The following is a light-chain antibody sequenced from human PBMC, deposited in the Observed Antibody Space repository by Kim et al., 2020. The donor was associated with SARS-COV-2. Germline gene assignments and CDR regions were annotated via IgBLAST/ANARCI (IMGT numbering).Light chain of an antibody. V-gene: IGLV3-9*01. CDR2: RDN. CDR3: QVWDGTLDFYV. Sequence: SYELTQPLSVSVAPGQTARITCAGDDIGDKNVHWNQQKPGQAPVLVIYRDNNRPSGIPDRFSGSNSGNTATLAISRAQAGDEADYYCQVWDGTLDFYVFATGTKVTVL. CDR1: DIGDKN. J-gene: IGLJ1*01.